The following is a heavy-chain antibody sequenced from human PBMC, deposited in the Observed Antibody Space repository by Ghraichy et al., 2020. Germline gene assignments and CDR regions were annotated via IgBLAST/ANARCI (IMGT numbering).Heavy chain of an antibody. CDR2: IGTAGDT. CDR1: GFTFSSYD. Sequence: GESLNISCAASGFTFSSYDMHWVRQATGKGLEWVSAIGTAGDTYYPGSVKGRFTISRENAKNSLYLQMNSLRAGDTAVYYCARATPRGRRAGYYYYGMDVWGQGTTVTVSS. D-gene: IGHD2-15*01. V-gene: IGHV3-13*01. J-gene: IGHJ6*02. CDR3: ARATPRGRRAGYYYYGMDV.